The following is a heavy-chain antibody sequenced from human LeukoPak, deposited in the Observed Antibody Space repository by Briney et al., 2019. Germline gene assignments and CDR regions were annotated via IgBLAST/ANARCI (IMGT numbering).Heavy chain of an antibody. CDR1: GGTFSSYA. V-gene: IGHV1-69*06. J-gene: IGHJ3*02. Sequence: GASVKVSCKASGGTFSSYAISWVRQAPGQGLEWMGGIIPIFGTANYAQKFQGRVTITADKSTSTAYMELSSLRSEDTAVYYCASWQMTTVTTLAFDIWGQGTMVTVSP. D-gene: IGHD4-17*01. CDR3: ASWQMTTVTTLAFDI. CDR2: IIPIFGTA.